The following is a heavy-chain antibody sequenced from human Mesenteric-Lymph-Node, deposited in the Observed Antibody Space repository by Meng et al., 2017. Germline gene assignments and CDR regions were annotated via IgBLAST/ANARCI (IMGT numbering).Heavy chain of an antibody. CDR3: ARDDSSGTYYYGMDV. D-gene: IGHD6-25*01. V-gene: IGHV3-13*03. CDR2: IGTAGDT. J-gene: IGHJ6*02. Sequence: GESLKISCAACGFTFSSYDMHWVRQATGKGLEWVSAIGTAGDTYYPGSVKGQFTISRENAKNSLYLQMNSLRAEDTAVYYCARDDSSGTYYYGMDVWGQGTTVTVSS. CDR1: GFTFSSYD.